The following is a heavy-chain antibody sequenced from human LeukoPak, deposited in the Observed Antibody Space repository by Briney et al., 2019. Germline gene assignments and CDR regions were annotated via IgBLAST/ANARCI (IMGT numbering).Heavy chain of an antibody. CDR1: GSTFSSYA. CDR3: ARGTDAGKYCGGGY. J-gene: IGHJ4*02. D-gene: IGHD2-21*01. Sequence: PGRSLRLSCAASGSTFSSYAMHWVRQAPGKGLEWVAVISYDGSNKYYADSVKGRFTISRDNSKNTLYLQMNSLRAEDTAVYYCARGTDAGKYCGGGYWGQGTLVTVSS. V-gene: IGHV3-30-3*01. CDR2: ISYDGSNK.